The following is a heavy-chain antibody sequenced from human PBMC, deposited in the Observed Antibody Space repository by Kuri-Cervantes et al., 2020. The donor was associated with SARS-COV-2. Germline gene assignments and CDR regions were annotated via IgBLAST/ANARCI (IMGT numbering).Heavy chain of an antibody. CDR2: INHSGST. J-gene: IGHJ1*01. V-gene: IGHV4-34*01. CDR1: GGSFSGYY. CDR3: ARGRDYYDSSCYPDSEYFQH. Sequence: TLSLTCAVYGGSFSGYYWSWIRQPPGKGLELIGEINHSGSTNYNPSLKSRVTISVDTSKNQCSLKLSSVTAADTAVYYCARGRDYYDSSCYPDSEYFQHWGQGTLVTVSS. D-gene: IGHD3-22*01.